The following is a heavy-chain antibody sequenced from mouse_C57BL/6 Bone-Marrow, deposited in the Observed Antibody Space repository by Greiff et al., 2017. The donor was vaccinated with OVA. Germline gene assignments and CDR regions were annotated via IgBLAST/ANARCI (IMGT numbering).Heavy chain of an antibody. Sequence: QVQLKQPGAELVKPGASVKMSCKASGYTFTSYWITWVKQRPGQGLEWIGDIYPGSGSTNYNEKFKSKATLTVDTSSSTAYMQLSSLTSEDSAVYYCARAGYDHDPNYYAMDYWGQGTSVTVSS. J-gene: IGHJ4*01. CDR3: ARAGYDHDPNYYAMDY. D-gene: IGHD2-4*01. CDR1: GYTFTSYW. V-gene: IGHV1-55*01. CDR2: IYPGSGST.